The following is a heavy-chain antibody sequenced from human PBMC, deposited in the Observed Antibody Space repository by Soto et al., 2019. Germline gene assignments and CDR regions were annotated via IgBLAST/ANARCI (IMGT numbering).Heavy chain of an antibody. V-gene: IGHV1-2*04. Sequence: QVQLVQSGAEVKKPETSVKVSCKASGYTFSDYYVHWELQVPGQGLEWMGWINPYSGATNYAQKFQDWVTMTGDASVSTAYLELTTLVSDDTAVYYCARARANVAPNWFVPWGQGTLIIVSS. CDR3: ARARANVAPNWFVP. CDR1: GYTFSDYY. CDR2: INPYSGAT. D-gene: IGHD5-12*01. J-gene: IGHJ5*02.